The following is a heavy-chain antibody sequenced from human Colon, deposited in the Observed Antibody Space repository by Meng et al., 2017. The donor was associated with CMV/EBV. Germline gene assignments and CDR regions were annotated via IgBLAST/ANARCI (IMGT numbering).Heavy chain of an antibody. V-gene: IGHV3-11*01. CDR2: ISATGSTI. Sequence: AASGFSFSESYMSWVSQAPGKGLEWVSYISATGSTIYYADSVKGRFTISRDNAKNSLYLQMDTLRAEDTAVYYCASLMTTVTRTFDSWGQGTLVTVSS. J-gene: IGHJ4*02. CDR3: ASLMTTVTRTFDS. D-gene: IGHD4-17*01. CDR1: GFSFSESY.